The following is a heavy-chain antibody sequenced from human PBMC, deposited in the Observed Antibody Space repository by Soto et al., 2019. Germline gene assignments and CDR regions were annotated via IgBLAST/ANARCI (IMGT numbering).Heavy chain of an antibody. D-gene: IGHD4-17*01. CDR3: ARGGYGRRNYPYYYYGMDA. J-gene: IGHJ6*02. CDR2: INHSGST. CDR1: GGSFSGYY. Sequence: SETLSLTCAVYGGSFSGYYWSWIRQPPGKGLEWIGEINHSGSTNYNPSLKSRVTISVDTSKNQFSLKLSSVTAADTAVYYCARGGYGRRNYPYYYYGMDAWGQGTAVTVSS. V-gene: IGHV4-34*01.